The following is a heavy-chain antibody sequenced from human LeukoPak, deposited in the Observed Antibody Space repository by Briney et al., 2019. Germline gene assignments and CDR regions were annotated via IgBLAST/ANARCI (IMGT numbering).Heavy chain of an antibody. D-gene: IGHD5-18*01. CDR1: GFIFNNNF. Sequence: GGSLRLSCAASGFIFNNNFMSWVRQVPGKGLEWLANIKQDGSEKYYVDSVKGRFTISRDNAKNSLYLQMNSLRAEDTAVYYCASPLPIPLWSSDAFDIWGQGTMVTVSS. CDR2: IKQDGSEK. V-gene: IGHV3-7*01. CDR3: ASPLPIPLWSSDAFDI. J-gene: IGHJ3*02.